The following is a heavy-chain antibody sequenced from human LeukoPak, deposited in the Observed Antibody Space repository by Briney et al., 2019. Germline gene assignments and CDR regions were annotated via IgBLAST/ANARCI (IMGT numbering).Heavy chain of an antibody. Sequence: GGSLRLSCAASGFTFSSYSMNWVRQAPGKGLEWVSYISSSSSTIYYADSVKGRFTISRDNAKNSLYLQMNSLRAEDTAVYYCARVWGRSRNYYYYYYMDVWGKGTTVTVSS. V-gene: IGHV3-48*01. CDR1: GFTFSSYS. CDR3: ARVWGRSRNYYYYYYMDV. J-gene: IGHJ6*03. CDR2: ISSSSSTI. D-gene: IGHD6-13*01.